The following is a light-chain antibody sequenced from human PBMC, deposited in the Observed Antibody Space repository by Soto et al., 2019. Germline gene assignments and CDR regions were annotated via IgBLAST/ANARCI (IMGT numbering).Light chain of an antibody. CDR1: QSIGNW. CDR3: QQYNSYSEWT. CDR2: KAS. V-gene: IGKV1-5*03. J-gene: IGKJ1*01. Sequence: DIQMTQSPSTLSASVGDRVTITCRASQSIGNWLAWYQQKPGKAPNLLICKASSLESGVPSRFSGSGSGTEFTLTISSLQPDDFATYYCQQYNSYSEWTFGQGTKVEIK.